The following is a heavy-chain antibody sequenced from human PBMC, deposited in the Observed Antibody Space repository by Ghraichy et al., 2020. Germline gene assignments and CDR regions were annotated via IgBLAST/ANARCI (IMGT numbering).Heavy chain of an antibody. Sequence: GGSLRLSCAASGFSFSSYAMSWVRQAPGKGLEWVTSISGGSSTYYADSVKGRFTISRDNSKNTLYLQMNSLRAEDTAVYYCAKCYTRGWYAVAPHYFDYWGQGTLVTVSS. D-gene: IGHD6-19*01. CDR1: GFSFSSYA. CDR2: ISGGSST. CDR3: AKCYTRGWYAVAPHYFDY. V-gene: IGHV3-23*01. J-gene: IGHJ4*02.